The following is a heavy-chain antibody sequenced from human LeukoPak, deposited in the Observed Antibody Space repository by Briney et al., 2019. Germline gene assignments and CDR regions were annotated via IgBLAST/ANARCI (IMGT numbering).Heavy chain of an antibody. V-gene: IGHV3-23*01. Sequence: GGSLRLSCAASGFTFSNYAMTWVRQAPGKGLEWVSGISGSAGSTYYADSVKGRFTISRDNSKNTLYLQMNSLTDDDTAVYYCAKKWGVGTTTLDYFDYWGQGTLVTVSS. D-gene: IGHD1-26*01. CDR1: GFTFSNYA. J-gene: IGHJ4*02. CDR3: AKKWGVGTTTLDYFDY. CDR2: ISGSAGST.